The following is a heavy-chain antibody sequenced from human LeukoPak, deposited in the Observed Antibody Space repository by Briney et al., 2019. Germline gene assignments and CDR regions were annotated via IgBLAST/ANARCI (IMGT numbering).Heavy chain of an antibody. V-gene: IGHV1-46*01. CDR2: INPSGGST. Sequence: ASVKVSCKASGYTFTSYYMHWVRQAPGQGLEWMGIINPSGGSTSYAQKFQGRVTMTRDMSTSTAYMELRSLRSDDTAVYYCAREGGVTTYYFDYWGQGTLVTVSS. J-gene: IGHJ4*02. CDR3: AREGGVTTYYFDY. D-gene: IGHD4-17*01. CDR1: GYTFTSYY.